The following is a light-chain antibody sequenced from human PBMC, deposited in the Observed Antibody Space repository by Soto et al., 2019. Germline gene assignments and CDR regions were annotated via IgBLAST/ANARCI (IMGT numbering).Light chain of an antibody. V-gene: IGLV1-44*01. CDR2: TNN. CDR3: AAVEDSLNGVV. CDR1: ISNIGGNP. Sequence: QSVLTQPPSASGTPGQRVTISCSGSISNIGGNPVNWYQQLPGTAPKLLMYTNNQRPSGVPDRFSGSKSGTSASLAISGLQSEDEADYYCAAVEDSLNGVVFGGGTKLTVL. J-gene: IGLJ2*01.